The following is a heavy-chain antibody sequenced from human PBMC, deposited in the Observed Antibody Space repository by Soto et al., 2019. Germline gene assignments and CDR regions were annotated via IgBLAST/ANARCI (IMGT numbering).Heavy chain of an antibody. CDR1: GGSISSSSYY. J-gene: IGHJ6*02. Sequence: SETLSLTCTVSGGSISSSSYYWGWIRQPPGKGLEWIGSIYYSGSTYYNPPLKSRVTISVDTSKNQFSLKLSSVTAADTAVYYCARLDSPYYYGMDVWGQGTTVTVSS. CDR3: ARLDSPYYYGMDV. V-gene: IGHV4-39*01. CDR2: IYYSGST.